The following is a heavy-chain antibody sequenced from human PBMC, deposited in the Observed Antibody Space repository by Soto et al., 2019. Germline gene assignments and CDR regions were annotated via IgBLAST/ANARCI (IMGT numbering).Heavy chain of an antibody. J-gene: IGHJ4*02. CDR2: ISSTTNYI. CDR3: ARETEDRTSNFDY. V-gene: IGHV3-21*06. Sequence: GGTLRLSCAASGFTFTRYSMNWVRQAPGKGLEWVSSISSTTNYIYYGDSMKGRFTISRDNAKNSLYLEMNSLRAEATAVYYCARETEDRTSNFDYRGKGTLVTV. CDR1: GFTFTRYS.